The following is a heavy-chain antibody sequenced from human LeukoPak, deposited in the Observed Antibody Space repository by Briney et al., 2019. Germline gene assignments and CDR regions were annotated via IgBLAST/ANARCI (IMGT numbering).Heavy chain of an antibody. CDR1: GFNFKNYW. J-gene: IGHJ4*02. V-gene: IGHV3-74*01. CDR3: ARGRPHGNDY. D-gene: IGHD4-23*01. CDR2: IINDGSST. Sequence: GGSLRLSCAASGFNFKNYWMHWVRQAPGKGLEWVSRIINDGSSTTYADSVKGRFTISRDNAKDTLYLQMNSLRVEDTAVYYCARGRPHGNDYWGQGTLVTVSS.